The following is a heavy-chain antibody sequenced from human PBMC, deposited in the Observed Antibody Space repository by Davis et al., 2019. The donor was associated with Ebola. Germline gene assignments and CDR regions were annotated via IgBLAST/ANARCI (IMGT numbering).Heavy chain of an antibody. CDR1: DYTFTSYD. CDR3: ARGGSSWYYYFDY. CDR2: MNPNSGNT. Sequence: ASVKVSCKAFDYTFTSYDINWVRQTTGQGLEWMGWMNPNSGNTGYGQKFQGRVTITRDTSASTAYMELSSLRSEDTAVYYCARGGSSWYYYFDYWGQGTLVTVSS. D-gene: IGHD6-13*01. J-gene: IGHJ4*02. V-gene: IGHV1-8*01.